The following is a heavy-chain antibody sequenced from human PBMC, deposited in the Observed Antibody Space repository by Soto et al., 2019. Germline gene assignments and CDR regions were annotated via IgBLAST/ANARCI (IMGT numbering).Heavy chain of an antibody. V-gene: IGHV4-59*01. D-gene: IGHD2-2*01. J-gene: IGHJ6*03. CDR2: MYYSGSS. CDR1: GGSISGYY. Sequence: QVQLQESGPGLVKPSETLSLTCTISGGSISGYYWSWIRQPPGKGLECIGYMYYSGSSHYNPSLKSRGTISVDTSKNQVSLRLSSVTAADTAVYYCARVPIPAAMGSSYGYHMDGWGKGTTVTVS. CDR3: ARVPIPAAMGSSYGYHMDG.